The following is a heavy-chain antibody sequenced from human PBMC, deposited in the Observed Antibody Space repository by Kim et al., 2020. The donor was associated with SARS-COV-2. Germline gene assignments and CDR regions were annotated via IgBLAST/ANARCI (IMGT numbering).Heavy chain of an antibody. D-gene: IGHD2-2*01. CDR3: ARDRCSSTSCYARGINWFDP. Sequence: ASVKVSCKASGYTFTSYGISWVRQAPGQGLEWMGWISAYNGNTNYAQKLQGRVTMTTDTSTSTAYMELRSLRSDDTAVYYCARDRCSSTSCYARGINWFDPWGQGTLVTVSS. V-gene: IGHV1-18*04. CDR2: ISAYNGNT. J-gene: IGHJ5*02. CDR1: GYTFTSYG.